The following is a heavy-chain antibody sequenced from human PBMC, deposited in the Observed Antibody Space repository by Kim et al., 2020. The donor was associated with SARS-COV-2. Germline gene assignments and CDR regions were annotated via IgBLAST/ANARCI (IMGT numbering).Heavy chain of an antibody. Sequence: PALTSRVTISVETSKNPFSLKLSSVTAADTAVYYCARYDYVWGSYRRFDYWGQGTLVTVSS. J-gene: IGHJ4*02. CDR3: ARYDYVWGSYRRFDY. V-gene: IGHV4-39*07. D-gene: IGHD3-16*02.